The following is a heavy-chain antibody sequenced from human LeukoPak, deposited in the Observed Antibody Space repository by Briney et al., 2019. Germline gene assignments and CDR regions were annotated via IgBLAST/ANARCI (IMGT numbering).Heavy chain of an antibody. D-gene: IGHD2-15*01. Sequence: GGSLRLSCAASGFTFSSYSVNWVRQAPGKGPEWVSYISSSSSTIYYADSVKGRFTVSRDNAKNSLYLQMNSLRAEDTAVYYCAREDYGGYCSGGSCYPPAFFDYWGQGTLVTVSS. V-gene: IGHV3-48*04. CDR1: GFTFSSYS. CDR3: AREDYGGYCSGGSCYPPAFFDY. CDR2: ISSSSSTI. J-gene: IGHJ4*02.